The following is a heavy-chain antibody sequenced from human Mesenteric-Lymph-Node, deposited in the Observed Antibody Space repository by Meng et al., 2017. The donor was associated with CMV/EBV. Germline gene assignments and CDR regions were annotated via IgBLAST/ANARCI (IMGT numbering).Heavy chain of an antibody. V-gene: IGHV1-69*01. CDR1: GTFSSYA. Sequence: GTFSSYAISWVRQAPGQGLEWMGGIIPIFGTANYAQKFQGRVTITADESTSTAYMELSSLRSEDTAVYYCARDPTTSGAAPPIWFDPWGQGTLVTVLL. D-gene: IGHD1-26*01. CDR3: ARDPTTSGAAPPIWFDP. J-gene: IGHJ5*02. CDR2: IIPIFGTA.